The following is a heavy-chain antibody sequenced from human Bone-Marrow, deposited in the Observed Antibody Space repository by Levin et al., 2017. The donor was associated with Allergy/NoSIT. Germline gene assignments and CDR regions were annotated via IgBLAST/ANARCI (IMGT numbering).Heavy chain of an antibody. Sequence: SVKVSCKASGGPFNNYAFSWVRQAPGQGLEWLGGIIPIFGATNYAQKFQGRVTITADESTNTSSMELTSLRSEDTAVYYCARDSASRYSYGYDYWGQGTLITVSS. CDR2: IIPIFGAT. J-gene: IGHJ4*01. V-gene: IGHV1-69*13. CDR1: GGPFNNYA. D-gene: IGHD5-18*01. CDR3: ARDSASRYSYGYDY.